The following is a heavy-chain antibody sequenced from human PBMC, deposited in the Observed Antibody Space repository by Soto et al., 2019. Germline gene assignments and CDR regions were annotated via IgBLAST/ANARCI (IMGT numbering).Heavy chain of an antibody. CDR1: EFTFSTVS. D-gene: IGHD6-19*01. Sequence: EVQLVESGGGLVQPGGSLRLSCVADEFTFSTVSHKWVRQAPGKGLEWVAHISTSGATRYYADSVKGRFTISRDNAKTSLYLQMDSLRNEDTAVYYCARFFGSGFDYWGQGTLVTVSS. CDR3: ARFFGSGFDY. J-gene: IGHJ4*02. CDR2: ISTSGATR. V-gene: IGHV3-48*02.